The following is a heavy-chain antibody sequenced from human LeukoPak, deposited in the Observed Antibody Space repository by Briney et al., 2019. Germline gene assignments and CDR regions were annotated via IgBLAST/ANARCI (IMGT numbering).Heavy chain of an antibody. CDR1: GFTFSSYA. V-gene: IGHV3-30*04. CDR3: ATSKYSGSY. CDR2: ISYDGSDK. D-gene: IGHD1-26*01. J-gene: IGHJ4*02. Sequence: GGSLRLSCAASGFTFSSYAMYWVRQAPGKGLEWVAVISYDGSDKFYADSVKGRFTISRDSSKNTLNLQMNSLRAEDTAVYYCATSKYSGSYWGQGTLVTVSS.